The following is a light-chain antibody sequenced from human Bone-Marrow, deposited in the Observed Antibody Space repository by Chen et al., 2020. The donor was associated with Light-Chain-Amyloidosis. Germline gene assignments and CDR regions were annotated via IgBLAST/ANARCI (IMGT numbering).Light chain of an antibody. Sequence: SALTQPLTGYSPPRRPCPLPRPGTSSAVDGYNYVSWYQQHPGKAPKPMVYEITKRPSGVPARFSGAKSGKTTSLIISGLQAEDEADYYCCSYAGRYVAFGGGTKLTVL. CDR1: SSAVDGYNY. CDR3: CSYAGRYVA. CDR2: EIT. V-gene: IGLV2-11*01. J-gene: IGLJ2*01.